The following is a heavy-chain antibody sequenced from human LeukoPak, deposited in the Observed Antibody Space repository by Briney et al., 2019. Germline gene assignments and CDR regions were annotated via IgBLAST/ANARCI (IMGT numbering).Heavy chain of an antibody. Sequence: GGCLRLSCAASGFSFSSRWMSWVRQAPGNGLKWLANIKADGSENYYVDSVKGRFTVSRVNAKNCMYLQMNSLRADYTGLYFCARYCGGGSCFDYWVRGTLVTVSS. J-gene: IGHJ4*02. V-gene: IGHV3-7*04. CDR2: IKADGSEN. CDR3: ARYCGGGSCFDY. D-gene: IGHD2-15*01. CDR1: GFSFSSRW.